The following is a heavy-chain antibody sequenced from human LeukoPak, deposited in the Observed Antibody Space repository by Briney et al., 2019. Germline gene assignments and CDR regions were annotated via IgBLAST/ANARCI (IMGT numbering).Heavy chain of an antibody. J-gene: IGHJ3*02. Sequence: SETLSLTCTVSGYSISTGYYWGWIRQPPGKGLEWIGDFYHSGKTYYNPSLKSRLTISVDTSRNQFSLKLSSVTAADTAVYYCASASGYYGSDAFDIWGQGTMVTASS. V-gene: IGHV4-38-2*02. CDR3: ASASGYYGSDAFDI. CDR1: GYSISTGYY. D-gene: IGHD3-22*01. CDR2: FYHSGKT.